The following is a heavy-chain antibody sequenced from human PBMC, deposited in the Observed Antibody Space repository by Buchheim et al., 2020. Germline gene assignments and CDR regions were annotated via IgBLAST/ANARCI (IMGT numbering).Heavy chain of an antibody. CDR1: GFTFSSYA. CDR2: ISGSGGST. J-gene: IGHJ4*02. CDR3: ARDLTQQLAFDY. Sequence: EVQLLESGGDLVQPGGSLRLSCAASGFTFSSYAMTWVRQAPGKGLEWVSGISGSGGSTYYADSVKGRFTVSRDNSKSTVFLQMNNLRAEDSAVYYCARDLTQQLAFDYWGQGTL. D-gene: IGHD6-13*01. V-gene: IGHV3-23*01.